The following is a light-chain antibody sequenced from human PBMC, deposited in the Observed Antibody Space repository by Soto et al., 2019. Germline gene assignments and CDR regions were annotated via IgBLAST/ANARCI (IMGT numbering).Light chain of an antibody. J-gene: IGKJ4*01. CDR1: QSISSY. CDR3: QQGYSTPLS. Sequence: DIQMTQSPSSLSASVGDRVTITCRASQSISSYLNWYQQKPGKAPKLLIYAASSLQSGVPSRFSGSVSGTDFTLTISSLQPEDFATYYCQQGYSTPLSVGGGTKVDIK. CDR2: AAS. V-gene: IGKV1-39*01.